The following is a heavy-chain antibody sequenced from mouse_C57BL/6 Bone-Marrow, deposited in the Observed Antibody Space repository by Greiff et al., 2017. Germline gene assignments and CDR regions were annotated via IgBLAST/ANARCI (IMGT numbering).Heavy chain of an antibody. J-gene: IGHJ2*01. D-gene: IGHD2-10*01. CDR3: TTCDPTLYCFDY. V-gene: IGHV14-4*01. Sequence: EVQLQESGAELVRPGASVKLSCTASGFNIKDDYMHWVKQRPEQGLEWIGWIDPENGDTEYASKFQGKATITADTSSNTAYLQLSSLTSEDTAVYYCTTCDPTLYCFDYWGQGTTLTVSS. CDR1: GFNIKDDY. CDR2: IDPENGDT.